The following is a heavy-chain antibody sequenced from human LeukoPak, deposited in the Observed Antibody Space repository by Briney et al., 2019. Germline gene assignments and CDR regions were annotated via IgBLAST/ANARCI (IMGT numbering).Heavy chain of an antibody. CDR2: ISAYNGNT. Sequence: ASVKVSCKASGYTFTSYGINWVRQAPGQGLEWMGWISAYNGNTNYAQKLQGRVTMTTDTSTSTAYMELRSLRSDDTAVYYCARVDVVVPAAIPPDYWGQGTLVTVSS. CDR3: ARVDVVVPAAIPPDY. J-gene: IGHJ4*02. V-gene: IGHV1-18*01. D-gene: IGHD2-2*02. CDR1: GYTFTSYG.